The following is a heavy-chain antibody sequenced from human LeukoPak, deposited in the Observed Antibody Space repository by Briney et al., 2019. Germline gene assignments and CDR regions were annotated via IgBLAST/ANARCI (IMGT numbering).Heavy chain of an antibody. CDR1: GYTFTRND. D-gene: IGHD2-2*01. V-gene: IGHV1-2*02. Sequence: ASVKVSCKTSGYTFTRNDINWVRQAPGQGLEWMGWINPNSGGTNYAQKFQGRVTMTRDTSTSTAYMELSRLRSDDTAVYYCARSSRVVVPAAKFDPWGQGTLVTVSS. CDR2: INPNSGGT. J-gene: IGHJ5*02. CDR3: ARSSRVVVPAAKFDP.